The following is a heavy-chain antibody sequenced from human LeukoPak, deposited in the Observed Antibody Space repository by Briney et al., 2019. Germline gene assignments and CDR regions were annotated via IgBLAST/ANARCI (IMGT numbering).Heavy chain of an antibody. CDR3: AKDQGYSRAPFDY. V-gene: IGHV3-30*02. J-gene: IGHJ4*02. D-gene: IGHD5-18*01. Sequence: PGGSLRLSCAASGFTFSSYGMHWVRQAPGKGLEWVAFIRYDGSNKYYADSVKGRFTISRDNSKNTLYLQMNSLRAEDTAVYYCAKDQGYSRAPFDYWGQGTLVTVSS. CDR2: IRYDGSNK. CDR1: GFTFSSYG.